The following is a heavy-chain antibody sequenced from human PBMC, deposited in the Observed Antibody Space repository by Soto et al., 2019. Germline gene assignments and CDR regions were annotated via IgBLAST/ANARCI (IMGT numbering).Heavy chain of an antibody. J-gene: IGHJ4*02. V-gene: IGHV4-59*01. CDR3: AGGIQLWTITYYFDY. Sequence: QVQLQESGPGLVKPSETLSLTCTVSGGSISSYYWCWIRQPPGKRLELIGYIYYSGSTNYNPSLKRRGTISVDMSMNQFSLKLLSVSDADTAAYYCAGGIQLWTITYYFDYWGQGPLVTVSS. CDR1: GGSISSYY. D-gene: IGHD5-18*01. CDR2: IYYSGST.